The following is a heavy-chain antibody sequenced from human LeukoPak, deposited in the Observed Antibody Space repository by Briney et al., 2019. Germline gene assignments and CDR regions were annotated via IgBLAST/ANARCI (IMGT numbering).Heavy chain of an antibody. D-gene: IGHD1-26*01. V-gene: IGHV4-34*01. CDR3: ARGRGSYPH. J-gene: IGHJ4*02. CDR2: INHSGST. Sequence: SETLSLTCAVYGGSFSGYYWSWIRQPPGKGLEWIGEINHSGSTNYNPSLKSRVTISVDTSKNQFSLKLSSVTAAATAVYYCARGRGSYPHWGQGTLVTVSS. CDR1: GGSFSGYY.